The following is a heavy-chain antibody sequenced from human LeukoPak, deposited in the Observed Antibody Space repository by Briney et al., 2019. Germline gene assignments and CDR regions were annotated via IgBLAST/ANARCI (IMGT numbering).Heavy chain of an antibody. J-gene: IGHJ3*02. V-gene: IGHV3-7*01. CDR2: IKQDGSEK. CDR3: ARDQDTAMVPGDTFDI. D-gene: IGHD5-18*01. Sequence: PGGSLRLSCAASGFTFSSYWMSWVRQAPGKGLEWVANIKQDGSEKYYVDSVKGRFTISRDNAKNSLYLQMSSLRAEDTAVYYCARDQDTAMVPGDTFDIWGQGTMVTVSS. CDR1: GFTFSSYW.